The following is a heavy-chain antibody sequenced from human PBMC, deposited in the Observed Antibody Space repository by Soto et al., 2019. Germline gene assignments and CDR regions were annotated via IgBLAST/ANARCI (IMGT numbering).Heavy chain of an antibody. J-gene: IGHJ6*02. CDR1: GFTFSSYG. V-gene: IGHV3-33*01. CDR2: IWYDGSNK. CDR3: ARIPLHDYYGMDV. Sequence: QVQLVESGGGVVQPGRSLRLSCAASGFTFSSYGMHWVRQAPGKGLEWVAVIWYDGSNKYYADSVKGRFTISRDNSKNTLYLQMNRLRAEDTAVYYCARIPLHDYYGMDVWGQGTTVTVSS.